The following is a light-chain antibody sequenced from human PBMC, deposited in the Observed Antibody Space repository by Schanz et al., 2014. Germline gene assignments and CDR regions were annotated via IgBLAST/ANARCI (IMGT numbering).Light chain of an antibody. CDR1: ISTIGTNP. CDR3: CSYAGSSTWV. Sequence: QSVLTQPPSVSGTPGQRVIISCSGGISTIGTNPVAWYQQFPGTAPKLLIYHNNRRPSGVPDRFSGSKSGTSASLAISGLXSEDEADYYCCSYAGSSTWVFGGGTKLTVL. V-gene: IGLV1-44*01. CDR2: HNN. J-gene: IGLJ3*02.